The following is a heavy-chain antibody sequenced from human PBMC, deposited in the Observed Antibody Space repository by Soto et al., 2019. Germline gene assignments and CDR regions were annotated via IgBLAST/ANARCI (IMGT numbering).Heavy chain of an antibody. V-gene: IGHV4-59*01. Sequence: SETLSLTCTVSGGFINSYYWSWIRQSPGKGLEWIGYIYYRWTTRYNPSLKSRVTLSVDTSENQFSLKLRSVTAADTAVYYCARDFVAGSTWFDPWGQGILVTVSS. D-gene: IGHD6-19*01. CDR2: IYYRWTT. CDR3: ARDFVAGSTWFDP. CDR1: GGFINSYY. J-gene: IGHJ5*02.